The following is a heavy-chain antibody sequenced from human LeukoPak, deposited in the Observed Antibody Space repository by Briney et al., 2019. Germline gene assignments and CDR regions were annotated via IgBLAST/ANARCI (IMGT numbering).Heavy chain of an antibody. CDR1: GYTFTSYD. V-gene: IGHV1-2*04. J-gene: IGHJ4*02. Sequence: GASVKVSCKASGYTFTSYDINWVRQAPGQGLEWMGWINPNSGGTNYAQKFQGWVTMTRDTSISTAYMELSRLRSDDTAVYYCARDLGVSCSGGSCYGYWGQGTLVTVSS. D-gene: IGHD2-15*01. CDR3: ARDLGVSCSGGSCYGY. CDR2: INPNSGGT.